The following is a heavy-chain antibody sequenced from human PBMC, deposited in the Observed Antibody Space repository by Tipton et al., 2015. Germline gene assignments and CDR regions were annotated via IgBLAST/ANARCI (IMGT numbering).Heavy chain of an antibody. CDR2: IYYSGHT. CDR1: GGSVSSGSYF. V-gene: IGHV4-61*01. D-gene: IGHD6-19*01. Sequence: TLSLTCDVSGGSVSSGSYFWTWIRQPPGKGLEWIGYIYYSGHTKYNPSLKSRVTISADTSKNQFSLKMTSVTAADTAVYYCARAVAGTFDYWGQGTLVTVSS. J-gene: IGHJ4*02. CDR3: ARAVAGTFDY.